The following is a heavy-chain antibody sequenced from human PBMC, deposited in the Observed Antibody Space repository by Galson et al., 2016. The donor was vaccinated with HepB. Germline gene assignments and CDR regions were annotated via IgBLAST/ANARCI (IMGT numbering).Heavy chain of an antibody. CDR1: GFTFSTYW. CDR3: ARENFSRPPYYYYYGMDV. V-gene: IGHV3-7*03. D-gene: IGHD2-2*01. Sequence: SLRLSCAASGFTFSTYWMAWVRQAPGKGLERVANIKQDGSEKFYVDSVKGRFTISRDNAKNSLSLQMSSLRAEDTAVYYCARENFSRPPYYYYYGMDVWGLGTTVTVSS. J-gene: IGHJ6*02. CDR2: IKQDGSEK.